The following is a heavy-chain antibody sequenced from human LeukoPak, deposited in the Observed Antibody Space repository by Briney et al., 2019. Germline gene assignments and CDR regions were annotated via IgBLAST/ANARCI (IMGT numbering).Heavy chain of an antibody. CDR1: GFTVSSKY. D-gene: IGHD6-13*01. J-gene: IGHJ6*03. V-gene: IGHV3-66*01. CDR2: IYSGGGT. CDR3: ARDRTGQQLISRKDYYYMDV. Sequence: GGSLRLSCAASGFTVSSKYMSWARQARGQGLEWVSVIYSGGGTSSADSVKGRFTISRDNSKNTMYLQMKSLRAEDTAVYYCARDRTGQQLISRKDYYYMDVWGKGTTVTISS.